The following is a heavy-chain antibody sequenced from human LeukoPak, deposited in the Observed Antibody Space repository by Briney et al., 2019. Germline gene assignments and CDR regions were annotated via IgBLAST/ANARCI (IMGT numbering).Heavy chain of an antibody. CDR1: GFTFDDYA. V-gene: IGHV3-9*01. CDR3: AKDIRWELSSSFDY. Sequence: PGRSLRLSCAASGFTFDDYAMHWVRQAPGKGLEWVSGISWNSGSIGYADSVKGRFTISRDNAKNSLYLQTNSLRAEDTALYYCAKDIRWELSSSFDYWGQGTLVTVSS. CDR2: ISWNSGSI. D-gene: IGHD1-26*01. J-gene: IGHJ4*02.